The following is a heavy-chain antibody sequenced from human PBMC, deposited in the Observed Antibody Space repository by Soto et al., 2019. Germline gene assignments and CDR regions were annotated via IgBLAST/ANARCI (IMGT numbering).Heavy chain of an antibody. CDR3: ARENDYGDTFDP. CDR2: IYYSGST. CDR1: GGSISSYY. J-gene: IGHJ5*02. D-gene: IGHD4-17*01. Sequence: TSETLSLTCTVSGGSISSYYWSWIRQPPGKGLEWIGYIYYSGSTNYNPSLKSRVTISVDTSKNQFPLKLSSVTAADTAVYYCARENDYGDTFDPWGQGTLVTVSS. V-gene: IGHV4-59*01.